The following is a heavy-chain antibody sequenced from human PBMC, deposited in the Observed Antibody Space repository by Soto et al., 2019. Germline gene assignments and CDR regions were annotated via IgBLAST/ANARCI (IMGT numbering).Heavy chain of an antibody. V-gene: IGHV4-34*01. Sequence: SETLSLTCAVYGGSFIGYYWSWIRQPPGNGLEWIGEIDHSGSFNFNPSLESRVAMSIDTSKNQFSLKVTSVTAGDSAVYYCARGGGHHGYGISYFHGLDVWGQGTTGTVSS. CDR1: GGSFIGYY. CDR3: ARGGGHHGYGISYFHGLDV. CDR2: IDHSGSF. J-gene: IGHJ6*02. D-gene: IGHD5-18*01.